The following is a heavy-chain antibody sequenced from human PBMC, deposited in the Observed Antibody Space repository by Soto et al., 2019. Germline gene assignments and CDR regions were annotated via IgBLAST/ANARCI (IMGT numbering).Heavy chain of an antibody. CDR3: ARDRFGELLSGYWFDP. D-gene: IGHD3-10*01. CDR2: INYSGST. Sequence: SETLSLTCTVSGGSISSYYWNWIRQPPGKGLECIGYINYSGSTNYNPSLKSRVTISVDTSKNHFSLRLSSVTAADTAVYYCARDRFGELLSGYWFDPWGQGTLVTVSS. CDR1: GGSISSYY. J-gene: IGHJ5*02. V-gene: IGHV4-59*01.